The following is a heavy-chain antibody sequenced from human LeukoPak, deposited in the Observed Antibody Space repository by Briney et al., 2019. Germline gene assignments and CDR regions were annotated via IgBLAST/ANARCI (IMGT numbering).Heavy chain of an antibody. CDR3: ARGEDSSSWYDY. CDR1: GGSISSYY. J-gene: IGHJ4*02. Sequence: KTSETLSLTCTVSGGSISSYYWSWIRQPPGKGLEWIGYIYYSGSTNYNPSLKSRVTISVDTSKNQFSLKLSSVTAAGTAVYYCARGEDSSSWYDYWGQGTLVTVSS. CDR2: IYYSGST. V-gene: IGHV4-59*01. D-gene: IGHD6-13*01.